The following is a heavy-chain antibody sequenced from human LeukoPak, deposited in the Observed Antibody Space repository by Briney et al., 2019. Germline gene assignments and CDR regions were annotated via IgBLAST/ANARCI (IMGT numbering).Heavy chain of an antibody. Sequence: GGSLRLSCAASGFTFTNYAIHWVRQAPGKGREWVAVISYDGSNKYYADSVKGRFTISRDNSKNSLFLQMNSLRAEDTALYYCARAHIVVVVAAPDYWGQGTLVTVSS. CDR2: ISYDGSNK. D-gene: IGHD2-15*01. V-gene: IGHV3-30-3*01. J-gene: IGHJ4*02. CDR3: ARAHIVVVVAAPDY. CDR1: GFTFTNYA.